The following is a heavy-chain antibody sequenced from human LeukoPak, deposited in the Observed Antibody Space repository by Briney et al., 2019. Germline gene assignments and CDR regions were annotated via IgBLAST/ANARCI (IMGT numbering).Heavy chain of an antibody. CDR1: GGSISSSSYY. V-gene: IGHV4-39*01. D-gene: IGHD3-22*01. J-gene: IGHJ4*02. Sequence: PSETLSLTCTVSGGSISSSSYYWGWIRQPPGEGLEWIGSIYYSGSTYYNPSLKSRVTISVDTSKNQFSLKLNSVTAADTAVYYCARHGNYYYDTSATRDYWGQGTLVTVSS. CDR2: IYYSGST. CDR3: ARHGNYYYDTSATRDY.